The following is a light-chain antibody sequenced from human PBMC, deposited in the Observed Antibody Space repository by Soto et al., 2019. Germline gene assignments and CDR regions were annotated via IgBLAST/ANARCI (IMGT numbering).Light chain of an antibody. CDR1: QGIRNG. J-gene: IGKJ2*01. V-gene: IGKV1-6*01. CDR3: LQDNNYPYT. CDR2: AAS. Sequence: AVQMTQSPSSLSASVGDRITITCRASQGIRNGLAWYQQKPGKAPNLLIYAASRLHIGVPSRFSGSGSVTDFTVTITGLQPEDFATYYCLQDNNYPYTFGQGTKLEIK.